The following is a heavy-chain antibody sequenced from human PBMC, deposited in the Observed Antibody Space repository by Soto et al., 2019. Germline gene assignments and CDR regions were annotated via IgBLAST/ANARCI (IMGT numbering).Heavy chain of an antibody. CDR1: GGSISGGGYY. D-gene: IGHD4-4*01. Sequence: TLSLTCTVSGGSISGGGYYWSWIRQHPGKGLAWIGYIYYSGSTYYNPSLKSRVTISVDTSKTHFSPNLSSVTAADTAVSCCAHVINDYSVYFDYWGQGTTVTVSS. V-gene: IGHV4-31*03. J-gene: IGHJ4*03. CDR2: IYYSGST. CDR3: AHVINDYSVYFDY.